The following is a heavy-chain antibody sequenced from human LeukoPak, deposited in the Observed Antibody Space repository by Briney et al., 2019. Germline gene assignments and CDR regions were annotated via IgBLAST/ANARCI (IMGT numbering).Heavy chain of an antibody. D-gene: IGHD2-15*01. V-gene: IGHV4-59*08. CDR3: ARRKDKYFFDY. J-gene: IGHJ4*02. Sequence: PSETLSLTCTDSGGAISSYYWSWIRQPPGKGLEWIGYIYYSGSTNYNPSLKSRVTISVDTSKNQFSLKLSSVTAADTAVYYCARRKDKYFFDYWGQGTLVTVSS. CDR2: IYYSGST. CDR1: GGAISSYY.